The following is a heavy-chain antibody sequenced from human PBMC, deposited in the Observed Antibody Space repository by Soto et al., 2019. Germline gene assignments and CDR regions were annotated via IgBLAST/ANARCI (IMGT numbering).Heavy chain of an antibody. CDR3: ARQGGSIVRITIFGVVMGMDV. J-gene: IGHJ6*02. D-gene: IGHD3-3*01. CDR2: IYYSGST. V-gene: IGHV4-39*01. CDR1: GGSISSSSYY. Sequence: SETLSLTCTVSGGSISSSSYYWGWIRQPPGKGLEWIGSIYYSGSTYYNPSLKSRVTISVDTSKNQFSLKLSSVTAADTAVYYCARQGGSIVRITIFGVVMGMDVWGQGTTVTVSS.